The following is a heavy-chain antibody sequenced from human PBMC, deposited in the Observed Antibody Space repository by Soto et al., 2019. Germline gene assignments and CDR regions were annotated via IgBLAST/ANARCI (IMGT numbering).Heavy chain of an antibody. V-gene: IGHV1-2*04. CDR1: GYTFTGYY. CDR2: INPNSGGT. Sequence: ASVKVSCKASGYTFTGYYMHWVRQAPGQGLEWMGWINPNSGGTNYAQKFQGWVTMTRDTSISTAYMELSRLRSDDTAVYYCARVGSNYNYGMDVWGQGTTVTVS. J-gene: IGHJ6*02. CDR3: ARVGSNYNYGMDV. D-gene: IGHD3-16*01.